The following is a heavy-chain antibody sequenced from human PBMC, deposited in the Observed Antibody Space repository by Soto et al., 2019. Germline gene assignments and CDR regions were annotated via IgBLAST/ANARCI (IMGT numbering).Heavy chain of an antibody. J-gene: IGHJ3*02. V-gene: IGHV3-48*02. D-gene: IGHD1-26*01. Sequence: GGSLRLSCAASGFTFSSYSMNWVLQAPGKGLEWVSYISSSSSTIYYAYSVKGRFTISRDNAKNSLYLQMNRLRDEDTAVYYCARRGATGKAFDIWGQGTMVTVSS. CDR1: GFTFSSYS. CDR3: ARRGATGKAFDI. CDR2: ISSSSSTI.